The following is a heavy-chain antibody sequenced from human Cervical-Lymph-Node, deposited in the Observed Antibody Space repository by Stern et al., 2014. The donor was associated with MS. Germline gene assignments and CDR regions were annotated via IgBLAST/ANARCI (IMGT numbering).Heavy chain of an antibody. CDR3: ARGELKEGLVRGMDV. V-gene: IGHV1-69*01. J-gene: IGHJ6*02. CDR2: IIAIFGTA. Sequence: QVQLVQSGAEVKKPGSSGKVSCKASGGTFRSYAISWVRQAPGQGLEWMGGIIAIFGTANYAQKFQGRVTIPADESTSTAYMELSSLRSEDTAVYYCARGELKEGLVRGMDVWGQGTTVTVSS. CDR1: GGTFRSYA. D-gene: IGHD1-26*01.